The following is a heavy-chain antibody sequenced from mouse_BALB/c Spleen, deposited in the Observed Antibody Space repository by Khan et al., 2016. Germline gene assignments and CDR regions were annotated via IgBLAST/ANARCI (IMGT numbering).Heavy chain of an antibody. Sequence: EVQLVETGGGLVQPKGSLKLSCAASGFTFNTNAMNWVRQAPGKGLECVARIRSKSNNYATYYADSVKDRFTISRDDSQSMLYLQMNNLKTEDTAMYYCVRDMITRAYWGQGTLVTVSA. CDR2: IRSKSNNYAT. J-gene: IGHJ3*01. CDR1: GFTFNTNA. CDR3: VRDMITRAY. D-gene: IGHD2-4*01. V-gene: IGHV10S3*01.